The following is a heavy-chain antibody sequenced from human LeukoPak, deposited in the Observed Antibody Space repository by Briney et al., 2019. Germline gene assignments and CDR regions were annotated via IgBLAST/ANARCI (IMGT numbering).Heavy chain of an antibody. CDR3: ANSKDSGIAVAGASVDY. Sequence: GSLRLSCAASGFTFDDYAMHWVRQAPGKGLEWVSLISGDGGSTYYADSVKGRFTISRDNSKNPLYLQMNSLRTEDTALYYCANSKDSGIAVAGASVDYWGQGTLVTVSS. V-gene: IGHV3-43*02. CDR2: ISGDGGST. D-gene: IGHD6-19*01. J-gene: IGHJ4*02. CDR1: GFTFDDYA.